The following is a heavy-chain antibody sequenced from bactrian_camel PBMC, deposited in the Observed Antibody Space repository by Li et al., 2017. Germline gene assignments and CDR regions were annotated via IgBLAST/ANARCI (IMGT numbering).Heavy chain of an antibody. J-gene: IGHJ4*01. CDR1: GLTFSTHS. CDR2: INGAGTNI. D-gene: IGHD2*01. V-gene: IGHV3-2*01. CDR3: AKDLNGSDVKWYEGYDY. Sequence: HVQLVESGGGLVQPGGSLRLSCAASGLTFSTHSMHWVRQAPGKGLEWVSTINGAGTNIRSSDSVKGRFTISRDNDKNTLYLQMNSLKPEDTAMYYCAKDLNGSDVKWYEGYDYWGQGTQVTVS.